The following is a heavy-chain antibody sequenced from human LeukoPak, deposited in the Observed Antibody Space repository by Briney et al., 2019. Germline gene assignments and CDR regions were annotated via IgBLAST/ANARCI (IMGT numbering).Heavy chain of an antibody. CDR2: IYYSGST. V-gene: IGHV4-31*03. J-gene: IGHJ4*02. CDR1: GGSISSGGYY. Sequence: PSETLSLTCTVSGGSISSGGYYWSWIRQHPGKGLEWIGYIYYSGSTYYNPSLKGRVTISVDTSKNQFSLKLSSVTAADTAVYYCARKGKYQPPDYWGQGTLVTVSS. D-gene: IGHD2-2*01. CDR3: ARKGKYQPPDY.